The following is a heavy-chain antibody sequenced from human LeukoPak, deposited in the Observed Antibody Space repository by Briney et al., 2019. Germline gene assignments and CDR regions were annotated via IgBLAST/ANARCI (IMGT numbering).Heavy chain of an antibody. D-gene: IGHD3-3*02. Sequence: ASVKVSCKASGYTFTSYAMHWVRQAPGQRLEWMGWINAGNGNTKYSQKFQGRVTITRDTSASTAYMELSSLRSEDTAVYYCARDPSQPISYYYYGMDVWGQGTTVTVSS. J-gene: IGHJ6*02. CDR2: INAGNGNT. CDR1: GYTFTSYA. CDR3: ARDPSQPISYYYYGMDV. V-gene: IGHV1-3*01.